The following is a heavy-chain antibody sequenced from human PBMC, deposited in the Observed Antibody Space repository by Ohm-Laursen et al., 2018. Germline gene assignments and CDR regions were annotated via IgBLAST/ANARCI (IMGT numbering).Heavy chain of an antibody. CDR1: GGSIFSDTYY. V-gene: IGHV4-39*01. D-gene: IGHD1-1*01. Sequence: SDTLSLTWSVSGGSIFSDTYYWAWVRQPPGKGLEWIGSVYYSGSTYYGPSLKSRVIISGDTSKDQFSLKLSSVTAADTAVYYCARHWTNPNFDYWGQGTLVTVSS. J-gene: IGHJ4*02. CDR3: ARHWTNPNFDY. CDR2: VYYSGST.